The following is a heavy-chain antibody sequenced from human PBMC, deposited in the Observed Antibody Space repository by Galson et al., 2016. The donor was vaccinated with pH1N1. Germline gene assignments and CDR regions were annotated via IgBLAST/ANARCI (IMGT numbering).Heavy chain of an antibody. D-gene: IGHD2-15*01. J-gene: IGHJ6*03. CDR3: ARDLGWWVAYMDV. Sequence: SVKVSCKASGATFSIHAFSWVRQAPGQGLEWMGRVIPMFGTSNYAQRFQGRVTITADDSTSTFTSITYMELSSLRSEDTAVYYCARDLGWWVAYMDVWGKGTTVTVSS. CDR1: GATFSIHA. CDR2: VIPMFGTS. V-gene: IGHV1-69*13.